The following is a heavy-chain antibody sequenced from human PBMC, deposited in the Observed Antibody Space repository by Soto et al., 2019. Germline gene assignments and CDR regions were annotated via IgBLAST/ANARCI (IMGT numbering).Heavy chain of an antibody. Sequence: EVQLVQSGAEVKKHGESLRISCKGSGYSFTSYWISWVRQMPGKGLEWMGRIDPSDSYTNYSPSFQGHVTISADKSISTAYLQWSSLKASDTAMYYCASSPRGYCSSTSCRELGNYYGMDVWGQGTTVTVSS. D-gene: IGHD2-2*01. J-gene: IGHJ6*02. CDR3: ASSPRGYCSSTSCRELGNYYGMDV. CDR2: IDPSDSYT. V-gene: IGHV5-10-1*01. CDR1: GYSFTSYW.